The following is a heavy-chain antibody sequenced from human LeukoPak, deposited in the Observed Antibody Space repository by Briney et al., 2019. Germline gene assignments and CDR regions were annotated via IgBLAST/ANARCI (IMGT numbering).Heavy chain of an antibody. Sequence: SVKVSCKASTGTFSSYAISWVRQAPGQGLEWMGGIIPIFGTANYAQKFQGRVTITADESTSTAYMELSSLRSEDTAVYYCASGQDIVVVPAAIDYYYMDVWGKGTTVTVSS. J-gene: IGHJ6*03. CDR2: IIPIFGTA. CDR3: ASGQDIVVVPAAIDYYYMDV. V-gene: IGHV1-69*13. D-gene: IGHD2-2*01. CDR1: TGTFSSYA.